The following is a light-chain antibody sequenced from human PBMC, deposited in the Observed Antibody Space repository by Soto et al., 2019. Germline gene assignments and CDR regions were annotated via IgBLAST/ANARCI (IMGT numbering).Light chain of an antibody. Sequence: QSVLTQPPSASGSPGQSVTISCTGTSSDVGGYNYVSWYQHHPGKAPKLMIYEVTRRPSGVPDRFSGSKSGNTASLTVSGLLHEDEADYYCASYAGGNQVFGTGTKVTVL. CDR1: SSDVGGYNY. V-gene: IGLV2-8*01. CDR2: EVT. J-gene: IGLJ1*01. CDR3: ASYAGGNQV.